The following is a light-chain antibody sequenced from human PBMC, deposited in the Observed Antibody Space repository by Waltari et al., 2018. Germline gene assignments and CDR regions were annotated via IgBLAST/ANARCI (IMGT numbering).Light chain of an antibody. Sequence: SPGLTQPPSVSVSPGQTAILTCSGDELADKYIYWFQQKSGQAPVVVIRRNTGRPSGIPERFSASDSGTTGTLVISGVQAEDEADYYCQSADDSGNHVLFGGGTRLTVL. CDR3: QSADDSGNHVL. V-gene: IGLV3-25*03. CDR1: ELADKY. J-gene: IGLJ2*01. CDR2: RNT.